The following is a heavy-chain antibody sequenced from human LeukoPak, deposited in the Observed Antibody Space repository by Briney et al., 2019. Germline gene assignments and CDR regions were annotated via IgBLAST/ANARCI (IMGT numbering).Heavy chain of an antibody. V-gene: IGHV3-33*01. CDR1: GFTFSSYG. CDR2: IWYDGSNK. CDR3: ARNRDRGGSCLLDY. J-gene: IGHJ4*02. D-gene: IGHD2-15*01. Sequence: PGRSLRLTCAASGFTFSSYGMHWVRQAPGKGLEWVAVIWYDGSNKYYADSVKGRFTISRDNSKNTLYLQMNSLRAEDTAVYYCARNRDRGGSCLLDYWGQGTLVTVCS.